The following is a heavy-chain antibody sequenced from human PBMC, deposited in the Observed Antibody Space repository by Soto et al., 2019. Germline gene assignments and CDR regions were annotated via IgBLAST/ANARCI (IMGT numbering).Heavy chain of an antibody. D-gene: IGHD3-3*01. Sequence: SETLSLTCVVSGGSINNNFWSWVRQPPGKGLEWIGEIYQTGSINYNPSLRSRVTISVDKSKNQLSLKVDSVTAADTAFYYCVRGNDNYDFWNNWSLDPWGQGTRVTVSS. CDR3: VRGNDNYDFWNNWSLDP. J-gene: IGHJ5*02. CDR2: IYQTGSI. V-gene: IGHV4-4*02. CDR1: GGSINNNFW.